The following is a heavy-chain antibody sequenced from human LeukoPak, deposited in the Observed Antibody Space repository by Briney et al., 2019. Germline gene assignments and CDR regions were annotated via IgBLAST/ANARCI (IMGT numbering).Heavy chain of an antibody. CDR3: ARDPLVPAAPYWYFDL. J-gene: IGHJ2*01. D-gene: IGHD2-2*01. Sequence: SETLSLTCTVFGDSISGSKYFWGWIRQPPGKGLEWIGNFYSGGSTYYNPSLKRRVAISEDTSGKQFSLRLGSVTAADPAVYYCARDPLVPAAPYWYFDLWGRGTLVTVSS. V-gene: IGHV4-39*07. CDR2: FYSGGST. CDR1: GDSISGSKYF.